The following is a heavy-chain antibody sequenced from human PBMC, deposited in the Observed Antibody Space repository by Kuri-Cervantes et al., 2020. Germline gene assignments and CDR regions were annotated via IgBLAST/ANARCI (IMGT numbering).Heavy chain of an antibody. J-gene: IGHJ4*02. CDR3: TREGAGVKELRTVDY. Sequence: ASVKVSCKASGYTFTRFGFSWVRQAPGQGLEWMRWVSGYNGNTNYAQKFQGRVTMTTDRSTSTAYMELRSLTSDDTAVYYCTREGAGVKELRTVDYWGQGTLVTVSS. D-gene: IGHD1-7*01. CDR2: VSGYNGNT. V-gene: IGHV1-18*01. CDR1: GYTFTRFG.